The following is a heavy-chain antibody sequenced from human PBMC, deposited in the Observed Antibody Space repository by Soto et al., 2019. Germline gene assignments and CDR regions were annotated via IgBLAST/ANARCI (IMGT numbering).Heavy chain of an antibody. CDR3: AGRLHSGSYYGDLDYYYYGMDV. V-gene: IGHV4-34*01. CDR1: GGSFSGYY. Sequence: PSETLSLTCAVYGGSFSGYYWSWIRQPPGKGLEWIGEINHSGSTNYNPSLKSRVTISVDTSKNQFSLKLSSVTAADTAVYYCAGRLHSGSYYGDLDYYYYGMDVWGQGTTVTVS. J-gene: IGHJ6*02. CDR2: INHSGST. D-gene: IGHD1-26*01.